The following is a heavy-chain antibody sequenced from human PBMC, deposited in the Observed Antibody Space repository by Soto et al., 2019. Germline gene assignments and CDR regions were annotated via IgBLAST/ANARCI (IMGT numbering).Heavy chain of an antibody. Sequence: QVQLVESGGGLVKTRGSLRLSCVASGFSFSDYYMSWVRQAPGKGLEWIAYISGTSSNIYYGDSVKGRFTISRDNAENSVLLQMNNLRAEDTARYYCAKMTSSGWYDPVFHWGQGTLVTVSS. CDR2: ISGTSSNI. CDR3: AKMTSSGWYDPVFH. D-gene: IGHD6-19*01. V-gene: IGHV3-11*01. J-gene: IGHJ4*02. CDR1: GFSFSDYY.